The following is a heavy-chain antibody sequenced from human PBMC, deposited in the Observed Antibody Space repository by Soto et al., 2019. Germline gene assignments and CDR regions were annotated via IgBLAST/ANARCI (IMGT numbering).Heavy chain of an antibody. J-gene: IGHJ6*02. CDR3: AKDTLPWFGELLGTSGMDV. Sequence: QVQLVESGGGVVQPGRSLRLSCAASGFTFSSYGMHWVRQAPGKGLEWVAVISYDGSNKYYADSVKGRFTISRDNSKNPLYLQLTSLRAEDTAVYYWAKDTLPWFGELLGTSGMDVWGQGNTVTVSS. V-gene: IGHV3-30*18. CDR1: GFTFSSYG. D-gene: IGHD3-10*01. CDR2: ISYDGSNK.